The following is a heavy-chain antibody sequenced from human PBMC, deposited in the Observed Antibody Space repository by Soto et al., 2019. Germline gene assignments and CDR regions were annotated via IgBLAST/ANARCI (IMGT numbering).Heavy chain of an antibody. V-gene: IGHV6-1*01. J-gene: IGHJ2*01. CDR3: ARAIQQLGTKPRYFDL. CDR1: GDSVSSNSGA. D-gene: IGHD6-6*01. Sequence: QVQLQQSGPGLVKPSQTLSLSCAISGDSVSSNSGAWDWIRQSPSRGLEWLGRTYYRSKWYNDYAVSVKSRITINPDTSKNQFSLRLNSVTPEDTAVYYCARAIQQLGTKPRYFDLWGRGTLVTVSS. CDR2: TYYRSKWYN.